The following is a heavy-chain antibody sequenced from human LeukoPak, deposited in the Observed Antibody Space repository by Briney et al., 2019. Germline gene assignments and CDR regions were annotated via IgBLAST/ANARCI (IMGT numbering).Heavy chain of an antibody. CDR1: GFTCSGFH. Sequence: PGGYLSLYCAASGFTCSGFHLNRDRPAPGRGLEWLSYIYSSSTSMNYADSVRGRFAISRDNAKNAVYLQMNSLRDEYTAVYYCARVGHDNSGVDYWGQGTLVAVSS. V-gene: IGHV3-48*02. J-gene: IGHJ4*02. CDR2: IYSSSTSM. CDR3: ARVGHDNSGVDY. D-gene: IGHD2-21*01.